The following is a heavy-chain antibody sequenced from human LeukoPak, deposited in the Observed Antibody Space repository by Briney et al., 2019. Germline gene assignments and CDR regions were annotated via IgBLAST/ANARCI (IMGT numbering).Heavy chain of an antibody. V-gene: IGHV4-34*01. CDR1: GGAFSGYY. J-gene: IGHJ4*02. CDR3: ARVTGAAAGTFGEDY. CDR2: INHSGST. Sequence: SETRSLTCAVYGGAFSGYYWSWIRRPPGKGLEWSGEINHSGSTNYNPSLKSRVTISVDTSKNQFSLKLSSVTAADTAVYYCARVTGAAAGTFGEDYWGQGTLVTVSS. D-gene: IGHD6-13*01.